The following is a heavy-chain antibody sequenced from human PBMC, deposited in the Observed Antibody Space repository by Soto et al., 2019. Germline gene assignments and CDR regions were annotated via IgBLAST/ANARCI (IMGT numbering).Heavy chain of an antibody. J-gene: IGHJ6*02. V-gene: IGHV4-34*01. Sequence: SETRSLTCAVYGGSFSGYYWGWIRQPPGKGLEWIGEINHSGSTNYNPSLKSRATISVDTSKNQFSLKLSSVTAADTAVYYCARGGEYSSSPRGFFEMDVWGQGTTVTVSS. CDR3: ARGGEYSSSPRGFFEMDV. CDR2: INHSGST. CDR1: GGSFSGYY. D-gene: IGHD6-6*01.